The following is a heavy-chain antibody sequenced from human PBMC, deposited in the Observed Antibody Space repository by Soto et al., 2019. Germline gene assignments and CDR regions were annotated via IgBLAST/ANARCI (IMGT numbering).Heavy chain of an antibody. D-gene: IGHD6-13*01. V-gene: IGHV3-15*07. J-gene: IGHJ4*02. CDR1: GFTFSNAW. CDR3: TTDWAYRFLLAAAGPGIDY. CDR2: IKSKTDGGTT. Sequence: GGSLRLSCAPSGFTFSNAWMNWVRQAPGKGLEWVGRIKSKTDGGTTDYAAPVKGRFTISRDDSKNTLYLQMNSLKTEDTAVYYCTTDWAYRFLLAAAGPGIDYWGQGTLVTVSS.